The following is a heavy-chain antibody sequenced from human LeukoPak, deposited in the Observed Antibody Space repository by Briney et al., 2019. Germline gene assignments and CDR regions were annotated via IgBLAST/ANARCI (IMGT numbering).Heavy chain of an antibody. CDR3: AKVRGLWFGELFLERVDAFDI. J-gene: IGHJ3*02. CDR2: ISWNSGSI. Sequence: GGSLRLSCAASGFTFDDYAMHWVRQAPGKGLEWASGISWNSGSIGYADSVKGRFTISRDNAKNSLYLQMNSLRAEDMALYYCAKVRGLWFGELFLERVDAFDIWGQGTMVTVSS. CDR1: GFTFDDYA. V-gene: IGHV3-9*03. D-gene: IGHD3-10*01.